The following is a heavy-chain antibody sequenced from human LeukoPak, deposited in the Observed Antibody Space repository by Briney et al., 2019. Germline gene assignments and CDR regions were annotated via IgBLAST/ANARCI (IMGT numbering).Heavy chain of an antibody. CDR2: MNPNSGNT. Sequence: GASVKVSCKASGYTFTSYDINWVRQATGQGLEWMGWMNPNSGNTGYAQKFQGRVTMTRNTSISTAYMELSSLRSEDTAVYYCARGTDWNSPVAMDVWGQGTTVTVSS. V-gene: IGHV1-8*01. D-gene: IGHD1-7*01. CDR3: ARGTDWNSPVAMDV. CDR1: GYTFTSYD. J-gene: IGHJ6*02.